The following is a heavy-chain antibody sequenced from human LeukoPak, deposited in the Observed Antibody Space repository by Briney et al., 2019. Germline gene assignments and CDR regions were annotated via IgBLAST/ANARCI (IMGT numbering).Heavy chain of an antibody. CDR2: IIPIFGTA. CDR1: GGTFSSYA. V-gene: IGHV1-69*13. Sequence: SVKVSCKASGGTFSSYAISWVRQAPGQGLEWMGGIIPIFGTANYAQKFQGRVTITADESTSTAYMELSSLRPEDTAVYYCGGSFYDYVWGSYREIDYWGQGALVTVSS. CDR3: GGSFYDYVWGSYREIDY. J-gene: IGHJ4*02. D-gene: IGHD3-16*02.